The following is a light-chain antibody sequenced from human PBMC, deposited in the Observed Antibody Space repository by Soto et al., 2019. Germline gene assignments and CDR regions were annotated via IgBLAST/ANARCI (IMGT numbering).Light chain of an antibody. J-gene: IGKJ1*01. Sequence: EIVLTQSPGTLSLSPGERATLSCRASQSVSSTYLAWYQQKPGQAPRLLIYGASSRATGIPDRFNGSGSWKDFTLTISRREPEDFAVYYCQQYSSSPRTFGQGTTVEIK. CDR2: GAS. V-gene: IGKV3-20*01. CDR3: QQYSSSPRT. CDR1: QSVSSTY.